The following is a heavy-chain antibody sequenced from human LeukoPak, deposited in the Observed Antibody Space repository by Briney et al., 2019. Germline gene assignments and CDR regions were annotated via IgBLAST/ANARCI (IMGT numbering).Heavy chain of an antibody. Sequence: SSETLSLTCTVSGGSISSSSYYWGWIRQPPGKGLEWIGSIYYSGNTYYNPSLKSRVTISVDTSKNQFSLKLTSVTAADTAVYYCARRDPYFDYWGQGTLVTVSS. CDR2: IYYSGNT. V-gene: IGHV4-39*01. D-gene: IGHD2-21*02. J-gene: IGHJ4*02. CDR3: ARRDPYFDY. CDR1: GGSISSSSYY.